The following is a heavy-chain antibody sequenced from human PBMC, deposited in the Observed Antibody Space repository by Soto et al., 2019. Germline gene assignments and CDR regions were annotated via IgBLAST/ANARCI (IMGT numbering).Heavy chain of an antibody. J-gene: IGHJ6*03. CDR1: GYTFNSYE. D-gene: IGHD3-9*01. CDR2: RYLYRRNT. CDR3: ARASTIDSTYYYYYMDV. Sequence: ASVTVSRTASGYTFNSYEINVVRQPAAQGLEGMGRRYLYRRNTGYAQKFQGRVTMTRNTSISTAYMELSSLRSEDTAVYYCARASTIDSTYYYYYMDVWGKGTTVTVSS. V-gene: IGHV1-8*01.